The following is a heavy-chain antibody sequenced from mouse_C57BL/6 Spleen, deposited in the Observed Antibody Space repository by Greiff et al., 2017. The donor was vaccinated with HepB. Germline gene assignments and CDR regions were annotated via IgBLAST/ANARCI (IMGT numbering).Heavy chain of an antibody. V-gene: IGHV1-26*01. Sequence: VQLQQSGPELVKPGASVKISCKASGYTFTDYYMNWVKQSHGKSLEWIGDINPNNGGTSYNQKFKGKATLTVDKSSSTAYMELRSLTSEDSAVYYCAPSYYYGSSGWFAYWGQGTLVTVSA. CDR2: INPNNGGT. J-gene: IGHJ3*01. CDR1: GYTFTDYY. D-gene: IGHD1-1*01. CDR3: APSYYYGSSGWFAY.